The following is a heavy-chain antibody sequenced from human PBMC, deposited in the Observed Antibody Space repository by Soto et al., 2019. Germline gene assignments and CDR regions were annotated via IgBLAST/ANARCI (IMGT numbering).Heavy chain of an antibody. CDR2: ISRSGGST. J-gene: IGHJ5*01. CDR1: GFTFSNHA. CDR3: AKCLRFLDCLSWFYS. Sequence: SGGSLRLSCAGSGFTFSNHAMSWVRQAPGKGLEWVSTISRSGGSTYYADSVKGRFTISRDNSNNTLYLQMNSLRAEDTAVYYCAKCLRFLDCLSWFYSWGQGSLVTVSS. V-gene: IGHV3-23*01. D-gene: IGHD3-3*01.